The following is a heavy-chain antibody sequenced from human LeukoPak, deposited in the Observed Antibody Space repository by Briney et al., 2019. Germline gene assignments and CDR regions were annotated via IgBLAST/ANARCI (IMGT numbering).Heavy chain of an antibody. CDR3: ARDSGFRYCSSTSCYEYYFDY. CDR1: GFTFSSYA. J-gene: IGHJ4*02. V-gene: IGHV3-23*01. Sequence: GGSLRLSCAASGFTFSSYAMNWVRQAPGKGLEWVSSISGSVGSTYYADSLKGRFTISRDNSKNTLYLQMNSLRAEDTAVYYCARDSGFRYCSSTSCYEYYFDYWGQGTLVTVSS. D-gene: IGHD2-2*01. CDR2: ISGSVGST.